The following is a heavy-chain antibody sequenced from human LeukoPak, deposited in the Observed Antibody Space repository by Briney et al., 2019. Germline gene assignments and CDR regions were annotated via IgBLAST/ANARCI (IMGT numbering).Heavy chain of an antibody. CDR1: RFTFSNYG. D-gene: IGHD3-16*01. Sequence: GGSLRLSCAASRFTFSNYGMHWVRQAPGKGLEWVAVIWYDGSNRYYADSLKGRFTISRDNSKNTLYLQMNSLTADDTAVYYCARDPLGVLSYFDYWGQGTLVTVSS. CDR3: ARDPLGVLSYFDY. V-gene: IGHV3-33*01. CDR2: IWYDGSNR. J-gene: IGHJ4*02.